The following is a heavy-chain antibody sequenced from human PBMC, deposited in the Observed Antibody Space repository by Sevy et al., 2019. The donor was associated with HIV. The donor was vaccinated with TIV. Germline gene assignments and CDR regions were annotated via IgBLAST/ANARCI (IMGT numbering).Heavy chain of an antibody. CDR1: GFTFSSYA. V-gene: IGHV3-30-3*01. CDR2: ISYDGSNK. CDR3: ARERMDAFDI. Sequence: GGSLRLSCAASGFTFSSYAMRWVRQAPGKGLEWVAVISYDGSNKYYADSVKGRFTISRDNSKNTLYLQMNSLRAEDTAVYYCARERMDAFDIWGQGTMVTVSS. J-gene: IGHJ3*02.